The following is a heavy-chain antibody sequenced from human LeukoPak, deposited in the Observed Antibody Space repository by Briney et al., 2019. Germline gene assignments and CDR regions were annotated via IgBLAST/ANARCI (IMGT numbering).Heavy chain of an antibody. CDR2: ISYDGSNK. CDR3: ARVNDILTGSFDY. CDR1: GFTFSSYA. Sequence: GGSLRLSCAASGFTFSSYAMHWVRQAPGKGLEWVAVISYDGSNKYYADSVKGRFTISRDNSKNTLYLQMNSLRAEDTAVYYCARVNDILTGSFDYWGQGTLVTVSS. V-gene: IGHV3-30-3*01. J-gene: IGHJ4*02. D-gene: IGHD3-9*01.